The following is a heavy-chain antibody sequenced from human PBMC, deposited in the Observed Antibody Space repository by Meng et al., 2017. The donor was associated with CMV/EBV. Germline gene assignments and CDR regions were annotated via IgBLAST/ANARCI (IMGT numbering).Heavy chain of an antibody. D-gene: IGHD1-1*01. J-gene: IGHJ4*02. Sequence: ASVKVSCKASGYTFTSYSMHWVRQAPGQRLEWMGWSNAGNGNTKYSQEFQGRVTITRDTSASTAYMELSSLRSDDTAVYYRARDYQLERRSDDYWGQGTLVTVSS. CDR2: SNAGNGNT. V-gene: IGHV1-3*02. CDR3: ARDYQLERRSDDY. CDR1: GYTFTSYS.